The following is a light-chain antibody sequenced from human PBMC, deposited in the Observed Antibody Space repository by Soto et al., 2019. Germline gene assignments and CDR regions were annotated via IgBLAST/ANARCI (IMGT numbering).Light chain of an antibody. V-gene: IGLV2-14*01. CDR2: DAT. Sequence: QSALTQPASVSGSPGQSITISCTGTSSDVGAYNSVSWYQQHPGKAPKVMIYDATDRPSGVSNRFSGSKSGNTAYLTISGLQADDEAEYYCSSYTSTNTVLFGGGTTLTVL. J-gene: IGLJ2*01. CDR1: SSDVGAYNS. CDR3: SSYTSTNTVL.